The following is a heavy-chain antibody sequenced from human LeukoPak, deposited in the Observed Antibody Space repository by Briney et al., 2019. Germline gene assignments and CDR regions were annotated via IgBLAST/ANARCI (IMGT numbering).Heavy chain of an antibody. CDR2: ISYDGSNK. CDR3: AKDPDYQEPLQGGVINWFDP. D-gene: IGHD1-14*01. J-gene: IGHJ5*02. CDR1: GFTFSSYG. V-gene: IGHV3-30*18. Sequence: PGGSLRLSCAVPGFTFSSYGMHWVRQTPGKGLEWVAVISYDGSNKYYADSVKGRFTISRDNSKNTLYLQMNSLRAEDTAVYYCAKDPDYQEPLQGGVINWFDPWGQGTLVTVSS.